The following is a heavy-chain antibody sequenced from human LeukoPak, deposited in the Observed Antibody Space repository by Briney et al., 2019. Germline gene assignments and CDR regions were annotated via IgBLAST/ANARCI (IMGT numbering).Heavy chain of an antibody. CDR3: ARGRNADGFDT. J-gene: IGHJ3*02. CDR1: GDSVSSISGA. V-gene: IGHV6-1*01. Sequence: SRTLSLTCAISGDSVSSISGAWNWLRQSPSRGLEWLGRTYYRSKWYNEYAESVRSRVTINPDTAKNQFSLHLNSVTPEDTSVYYCARGRNADGFDTWGQGTMVSVSS. CDR2: TYYRSKWYN.